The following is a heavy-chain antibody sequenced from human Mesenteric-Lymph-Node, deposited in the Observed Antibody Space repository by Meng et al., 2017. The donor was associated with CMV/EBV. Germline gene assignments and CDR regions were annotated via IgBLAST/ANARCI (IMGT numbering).Heavy chain of an antibody. CDR1: YTFTGDG. V-gene: IGHV1-2*02. CDR2: INPNSGGT. CDR3: ARGWGCSGGSCYGVDFDY. Sequence: YTFTGDGRHGGRQAPGQGLGWMGRINPNSGGTNYAQKLQGRVTMTRETSISTAYMELGRLRSDDTAVYYWARGWGCSGGSCYGVDFDYWGQGTLVTVSS. D-gene: IGHD2-15*01. J-gene: IGHJ4*02.